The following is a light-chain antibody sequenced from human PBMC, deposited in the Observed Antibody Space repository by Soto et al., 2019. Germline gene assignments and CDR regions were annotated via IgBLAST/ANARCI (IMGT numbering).Light chain of an antibody. CDR1: QSVGSH. J-gene: IGKJ5*01. CDR2: DAS. Sequence: EIVLTQSPATLSLSPGERVALSCRASQSVGSHLAWYQQKPGQAPRLLIYDASSRATGIPARLSGSGSGTDFTLTISSLESEDFAVYYCHHRTNWPPVTFGQGTRLDVK. CDR3: HHRTNWPPVT. V-gene: IGKV3-11*01.